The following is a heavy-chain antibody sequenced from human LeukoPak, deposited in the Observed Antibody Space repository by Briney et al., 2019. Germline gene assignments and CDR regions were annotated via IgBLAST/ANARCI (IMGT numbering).Heavy chain of an antibody. V-gene: IGHV3-69-1*01. Sequence: GGSLRLSCAASGFTFSSYDMHWVRQAPGKGLEWVSYISSSSTIYYADSVKGRFTISRDNAKKSLYLEMNNLRAEDTAVYYCATDGAGFDTWGQGVLVTVSS. CDR3: ATDGAGFDT. CDR1: GFTFSSYD. CDR2: ISSSSTI. J-gene: IGHJ5*02.